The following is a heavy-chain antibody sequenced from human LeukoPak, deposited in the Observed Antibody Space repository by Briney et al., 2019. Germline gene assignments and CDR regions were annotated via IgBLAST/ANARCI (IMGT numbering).Heavy chain of an antibody. V-gene: IGHV4-59*08. CDR1: GGSISSYY. J-gene: IGHJ6*03. CDR3: ARHYTRPNYYDSSGYPSKPPYYYYYMDV. CDR2: IYYSGST. D-gene: IGHD3-22*01. Sequence: SETLSLTCTVSGGSISSYYWSWIRQPAGKGLEWIGRIYYSGSTNYNPSLKSRVTISVDTSKNQFSLKLSSVTAADTAVYYCARHYTRPNYYDSSGYPSKPPYYYYYMDVWGKGTTVTVSS.